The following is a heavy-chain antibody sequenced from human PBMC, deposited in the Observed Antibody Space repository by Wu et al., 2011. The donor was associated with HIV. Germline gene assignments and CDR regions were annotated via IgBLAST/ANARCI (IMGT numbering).Heavy chain of an antibody. CDR3: ARQTTKSFDI. Sequence: VQLVQSGAEVKKPGESLKISCKGSGYIFTNYWIGWVRQMPGKGLEWMGIIYPRDSDTKYSASFEGQVTMSADTSITTAYLQWTSLKASDTAMYFCARQTTKSFDIWAKAQWSASLQ. V-gene: IGHV5-51*01. CDR2: IYPRDSDT. D-gene: IGHD1-14*01. CDR1: GYIFTNYW. J-gene: IGHJ3*02.